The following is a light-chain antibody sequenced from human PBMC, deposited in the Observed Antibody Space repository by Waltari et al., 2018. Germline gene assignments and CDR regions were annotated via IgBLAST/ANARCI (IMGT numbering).Light chain of an antibody. CDR1: QSVSSY. V-gene: IGKV3-11*01. Sequence: EIVLTQSPATLSLSPGERATLSCRASQSVSSYLAWYQQKPGQPPRLLIYHASTRATGIPARFSGRGSRTDFTLIITNVEPEDFAVYYCQQRSDWPPLTFGQGTRLEIK. CDR3: QQRSDWPPLT. CDR2: HAS. J-gene: IGKJ5*01.